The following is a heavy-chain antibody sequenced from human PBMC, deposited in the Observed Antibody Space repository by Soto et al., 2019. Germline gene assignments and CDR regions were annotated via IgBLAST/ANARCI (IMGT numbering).Heavy chain of an antibody. D-gene: IGHD3-22*01. CDR3: AKDTPPSYYYDSAIFDY. J-gene: IGHJ4*02. CDR1: GFTFSSYA. Sequence: QSGGSLRLSCAASGFTFSSYAMSWVRQAPGKGLEWVSAISGSGGSTYYADSVKGRFTISRDNSKNTLYLQMNSLRAEDTAVYYCAKDTPPSYYYDSAIFDYWGQGTLVTVSS. V-gene: IGHV3-23*01. CDR2: ISGSGGST.